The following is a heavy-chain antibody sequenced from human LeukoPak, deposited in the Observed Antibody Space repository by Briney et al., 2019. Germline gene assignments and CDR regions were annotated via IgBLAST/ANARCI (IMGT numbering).Heavy chain of an antibody. V-gene: IGHV3-7*05. CDR1: GFTFSGHW. J-gene: IGHJ4*01. D-gene: IGHD5-12*01. CDR2: IKQDGSEK. CDR3: ARQNSGYDLGPFAY. Sequence: GGSLRLSCAASGFTFSGHWMTWVRQSPGKGLEWVANIKQDGSEKYYPDSVKGRFTISRDNAKSALSMQMTSLRADDTAVYYCARQNSGYDLGPFAYWGQEYWSPSPQ.